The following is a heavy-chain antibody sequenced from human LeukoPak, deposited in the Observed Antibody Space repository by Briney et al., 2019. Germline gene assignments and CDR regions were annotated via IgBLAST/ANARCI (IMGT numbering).Heavy chain of an antibody. CDR1: GFTFSSYG. CDR3: AKLISPYDY. V-gene: IGHV3-30*02. Sequence: GGSLRLSCAASGFTFSSYGMHWVRQAPGKGLEWVASIRYDGNNKYYADSVKGRFTISRDNSKNTLYLQMSSLRADDTAVYYCAKLISPYDYWGQGTLVLVSS. J-gene: IGHJ4*02. CDR2: IRYDGNNK.